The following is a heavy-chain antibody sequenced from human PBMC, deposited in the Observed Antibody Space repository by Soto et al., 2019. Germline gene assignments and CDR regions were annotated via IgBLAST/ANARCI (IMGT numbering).Heavy chain of an antibody. CDR2: IYHSGST. J-gene: IGHJ4*02. V-gene: IGHV4-59*12. D-gene: IGHD5-18*01. Sequence: SAMLSDSKSVSGCYISVYCGSWLRQPQGKGLEWIGYIYHSGSTYYNPSLKSRVTISVDRSKNQFSLKLSSVTAADMAVYYCARADTAMVIDYWGQATLVTRSS. CDR3: ARADTAMVIDY. CDR1: GCYISVYC.